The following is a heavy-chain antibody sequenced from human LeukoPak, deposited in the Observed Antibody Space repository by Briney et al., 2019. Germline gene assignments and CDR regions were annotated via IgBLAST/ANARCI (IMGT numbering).Heavy chain of an antibody. D-gene: IGHD5-12*01. CDR2: ISSSSYI. J-gene: IGHJ4*02. CDR1: GFTFSSYS. Sequence: GGSLRLSCAASGFTFSSYSMNWVRQAPGKGLEWVSSISSSSYIYYADSVKGRFTTSRDNAKNSLYLQMNSLRAEDTAVYYCARIGTATVDYWGQGTLVTVSS. CDR3: ARIGTATVDY. V-gene: IGHV3-21*01.